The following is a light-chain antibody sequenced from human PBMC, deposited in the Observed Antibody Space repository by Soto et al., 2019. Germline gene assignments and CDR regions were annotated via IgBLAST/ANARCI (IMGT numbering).Light chain of an antibody. Sequence: QSVLTQPASLSGSPGQPITISCTGTSGDVGTYSLVSWYQQHPGKAPKLLIYEGTKRPSGVSDRFSGFRSGNTASLTITGLRAEDEADYYCFSYAISSTYVFGTGTKVTVL. J-gene: IGLJ1*01. V-gene: IGLV2-23*01. CDR1: SGDVGTYSL. CDR2: EGT. CDR3: FSYAISSTYV.